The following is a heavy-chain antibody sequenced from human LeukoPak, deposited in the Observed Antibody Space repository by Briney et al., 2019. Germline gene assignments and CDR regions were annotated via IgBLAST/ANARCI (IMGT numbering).Heavy chain of an antibody. D-gene: IGHD1-1*01. CDR1: GFTFSSYG. V-gene: IGHV3-33*01. Sequence: GGSLRLSCAASGFTFSSYGMHWVRQAPGKGLEWVAVIWYDGSNKYYADSVKGRFTISRDNSKNTLYLQMNSLRVGDTAVYYCARAGSGNRWANYGMDAWGQGTTVIVSS. CDR2: IWYDGSNK. J-gene: IGHJ6*02. CDR3: ARAGSGNRWANYGMDA.